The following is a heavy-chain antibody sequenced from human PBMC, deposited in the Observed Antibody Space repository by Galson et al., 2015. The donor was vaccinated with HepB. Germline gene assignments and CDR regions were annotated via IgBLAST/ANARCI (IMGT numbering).Heavy chain of an antibody. Sequence: SLRLSCAASGVTFSSFAMTWVRQAPGKGLEWVSAISGSGGKTYYADSVKGRFTIPRDNSKNTLYLQMHSLRAEDTAVYYCAKGRIFGVMGYYCMDVWGQGTTVTVSS. CDR1: GVTFSSFA. D-gene: IGHD3-3*01. V-gene: IGHV3-23*01. J-gene: IGHJ6*02. CDR2: ISGSGGKT. CDR3: AKGRIFGVMGYYCMDV.